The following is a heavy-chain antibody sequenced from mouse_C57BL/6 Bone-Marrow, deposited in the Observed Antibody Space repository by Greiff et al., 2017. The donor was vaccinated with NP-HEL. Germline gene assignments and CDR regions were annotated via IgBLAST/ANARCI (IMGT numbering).Heavy chain of an antibody. V-gene: IGHV1-50*01. Sequence: QVQLQQPGAELVKPGASVKLSCKASGYTFTSYWMQWVKQRPGQGLEWIGEIDPSDSYTNYNQKFKGQATLTVDTSSSTAYMQLSSLTSEDSAVYYCARELSWFAYWGQGTLVTVSA. CDR3: ARELSWFAY. CDR1: GYTFTSYW. CDR2: IDPSDSYT. J-gene: IGHJ3*01.